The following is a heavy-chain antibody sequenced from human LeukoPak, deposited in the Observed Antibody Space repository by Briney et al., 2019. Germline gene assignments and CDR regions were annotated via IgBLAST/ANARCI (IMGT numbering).Heavy chain of an antibody. CDR3: AKSGRGWYRFDY. J-gene: IGHJ4*02. Sequence: PGGSLRLSCEASGFTFSSYAMSWVRQAPGKGLEWVSAISGSGSSTYYADSVKGRFTISRDNSKNTLYLQMNSLRAEDTAAYYCAKSGRGWYRFDYWGQGTLVTLSP. V-gene: IGHV3-23*01. CDR2: ISGSGSST. CDR1: GFTFSSYA. D-gene: IGHD6-19*01.